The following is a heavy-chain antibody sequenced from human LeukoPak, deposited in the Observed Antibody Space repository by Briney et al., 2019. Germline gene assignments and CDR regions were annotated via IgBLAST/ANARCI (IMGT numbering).Heavy chain of an antibody. J-gene: IGHJ4*02. Sequence: SQTLSLTCAVSGGSISSGGYYWSWIRQPPGKGLEWIGYIYYSGSTNYNPSLKSRVTISVDTSKNQFSLKLSSVTAADTAVYYCARGVYSSSWYMSSGGFDYWGQGTLVTVSS. CDR3: ARGVYSSSWYMSSGGFDY. V-gene: IGHV4-61*08. CDR1: GGSISSGGYY. D-gene: IGHD6-13*01. CDR2: IYYSGST.